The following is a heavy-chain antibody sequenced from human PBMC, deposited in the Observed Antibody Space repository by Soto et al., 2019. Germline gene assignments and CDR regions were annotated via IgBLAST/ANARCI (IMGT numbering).Heavy chain of an antibody. J-gene: IGHJ4*02. CDR1: DFSFSSYA. V-gene: IGHV3-30-3*01. CDR2: ISFDGNII. Sequence: GGSLRLSCAASDFSFSSYAMHWIRQAPGKGLEWLAVISFDGNIIQYADSVKGRFTISRDNSKNTLYLQMNSLRGDDTAVYYCARTFDTITYYFDYWGQGTLVTVSS. CDR3: ARTFDTITYYFDY. D-gene: IGHD3-9*01.